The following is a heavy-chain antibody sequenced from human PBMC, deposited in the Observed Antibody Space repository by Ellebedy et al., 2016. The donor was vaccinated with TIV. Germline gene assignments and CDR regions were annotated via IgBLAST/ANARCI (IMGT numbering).Heavy chain of an antibody. Sequence: PGGSLRLSCTASGFALVDYMSWIRQAPGKGLESISYISGDGTFTSYTNSVKGRFTVSRANAKNSLYLQMNSLRADDTAVYYCAKDYRNKGFEIWGQGTMVTVSS. J-gene: IGHJ3*02. CDR2: ISGDGTFT. V-gene: IGHV3-11*01. CDR1: GFALVDY. D-gene: IGHD3-16*01. CDR3: AKDYRNKGFEI.